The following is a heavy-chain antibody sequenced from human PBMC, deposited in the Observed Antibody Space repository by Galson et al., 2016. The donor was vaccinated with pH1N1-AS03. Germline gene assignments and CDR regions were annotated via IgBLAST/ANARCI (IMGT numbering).Heavy chain of an antibody. J-gene: IGHJ4*02. D-gene: IGHD1-26*01. CDR2: IYYTGSP. Sequence: ETLSLTCSVSGGSITRSGLSWGWIRQPPGKGLEWIGNIYYTGSPNYNPSLRSRVTISRDTSKNQFFLKVTSVTAADTAVYYCALTMGGTPDFSYWGQGSLVTVSS. V-gene: IGHV4-39*01. CDR1: GGSITRSGLS. CDR3: ALTMGGTPDFSY.